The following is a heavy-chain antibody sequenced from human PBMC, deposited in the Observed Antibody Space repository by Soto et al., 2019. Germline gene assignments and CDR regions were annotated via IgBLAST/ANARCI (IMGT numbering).Heavy chain of an antibody. Sequence: QVQLQQWGAGLLKPSETLSLTCAVYGGSFSGYYWSWIRQPPGKGLEWIGEINHSGSTNYNPSLKSRVTISVDTSKNQFSLKLSSVTAADTAVYYCARSSSYYCDSSGYYNGRYYFDYWGQGTLVTVSS. CDR2: INHSGST. CDR3: ARSSSYYCDSSGYYNGRYYFDY. CDR1: GGSFSGYY. V-gene: IGHV4-34*01. D-gene: IGHD3-22*01. J-gene: IGHJ4*02.